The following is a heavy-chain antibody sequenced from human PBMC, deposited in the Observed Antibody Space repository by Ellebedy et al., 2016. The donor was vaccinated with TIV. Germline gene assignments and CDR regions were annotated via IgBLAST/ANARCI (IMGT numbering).Heavy chain of an antibody. J-gene: IGHJ4*02. Sequence: PGGSLRLSCETSGFRFNTYWMSWVRQAPEKGLEWVANIKQDGSEKYYVGSVEGRFIISRDNANNSLYLQMNSLRAEDTAVYYCARARCSNTDCHIPGYWGQGTLVTVSS. CDR2: IKQDGSEK. D-gene: IGHD4-11*01. V-gene: IGHV3-7*03. CDR1: GFRFNTYW. CDR3: ARARCSNTDCHIPGY.